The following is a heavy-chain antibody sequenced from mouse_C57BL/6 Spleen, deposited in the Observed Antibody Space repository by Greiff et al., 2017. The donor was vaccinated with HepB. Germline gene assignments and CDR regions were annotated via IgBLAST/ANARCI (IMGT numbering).Heavy chain of an antibody. Sequence: EVMLVESGGGLVKPGGSLKLSCAASGFTFSSYAMSRVRQTPEKRLEWVATISDGGSYTYYPDNVKGRFTISRDNAKNNLYLQMSHLKSEDTAMYYCARDRAIAYWGQGTLVTVSA. CDR2: ISDGGSYT. J-gene: IGHJ3*01. CDR3: ARDRAIAY. V-gene: IGHV5-4*01. D-gene: IGHD3-3*01. CDR1: GFTFSSYA.